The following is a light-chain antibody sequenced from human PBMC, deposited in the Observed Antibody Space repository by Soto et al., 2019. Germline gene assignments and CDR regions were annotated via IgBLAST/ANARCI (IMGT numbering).Light chain of an antibody. CDR2: AAS. V-gene: IGKV1-6*02. Sequence: AVQLTQSPSSLSASVGDSVTITCRASQGIRTDLGWYQQRPGTAPKLLIYAASNLQSGVPSRFSGSGFGTDFSLTISSLQPEDFATYFCLQNYNHPISFGGATGLEI. CDR3: LQNYNHPIS. CDR1: QGIRTD. J-gene: IGKJ5*01.